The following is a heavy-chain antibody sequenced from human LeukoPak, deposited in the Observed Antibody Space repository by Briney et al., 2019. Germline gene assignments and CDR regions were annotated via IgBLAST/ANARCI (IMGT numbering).Heavy chain of an antibody. Sequence: GGSLRLSCAGSGFTFRSFAMSWVRQAPGKGLEWVAVISYDGSNKYYADSVKGRFTISRDNSKNTLYLQMNSLRAEDTAVYYCARERIAAGSYGMDVWGQGTTVTVSS. J-gene: IGHJ6*02. CDR3: ARERIAAGSYGMDV. D-gene: IGHD6-25*01. CDR1: GFTFRSFA. V-gene: IGHV3-30-3*01. CDR2: ISYDGSNK.